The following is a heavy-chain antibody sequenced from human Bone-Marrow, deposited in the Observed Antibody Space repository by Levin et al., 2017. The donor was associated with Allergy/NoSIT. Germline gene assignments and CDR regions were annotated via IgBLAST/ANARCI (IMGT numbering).Heavy chain of an antibody. Sequence: KAGGSLRLSCKVSGYTLTELSMHWVRQAPGKGLEWMGGFDPEDGETIYAQKFQGRVTMTEDTSTDTAYMELSSLRSEDTAVYYCATVTGPRAFDIWGQGTMVTVSS. V-gene: IGHV1-24*01. CDR1: GYTLTELS. J-gene: IGHJ3*02. CDR2: FDPEDGET. CDR3: ATVTGPRAFDI.